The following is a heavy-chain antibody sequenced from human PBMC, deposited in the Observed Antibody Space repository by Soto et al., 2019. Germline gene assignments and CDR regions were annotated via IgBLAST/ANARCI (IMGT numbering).Heavy chain of an antibody. J-gene: IGHJ6*02. CDR3: AGPLLVVAAIPGYYYYGMDV. D-gene: IGHD2-15*01. V-gene: IGHV1-69*13. CDR1: GGTFSSYA. CDR2: IIPIFGTA. Sequence: SVKVSCKASGGTFSSYAISWVRQAPGQGLEWMGGIIPIFGTANYAQKFQGRVTITADESMSTAYMELSSLRSEDTAVYYCAGPLLVVAAIPGYYYYGMDVWGQGTTVTVSS.